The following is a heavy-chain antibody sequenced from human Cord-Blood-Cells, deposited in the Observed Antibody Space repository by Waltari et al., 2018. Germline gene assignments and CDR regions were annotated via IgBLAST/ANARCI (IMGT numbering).Heavy chain of an antibody. CDR2: INHSGST. D-gene: IGHD3-10*01. V-gene: IGHV4-34*01. CDR3: AMLGFGGGYYFDY. Sequence: QVQLQQWGAGLLKPSETLSLTCAVYGGSFSGYYWSWIHQPPGKGLEWIGEINHSGSTNYNPSLKSRVTISVDTSKNPFSLKLSSVTAADTAVYYCAMLGFGGGYYFDYWGQGTLVTVSS. J-gene: IGHJ4*02. CDR1: GGSFSGYY.